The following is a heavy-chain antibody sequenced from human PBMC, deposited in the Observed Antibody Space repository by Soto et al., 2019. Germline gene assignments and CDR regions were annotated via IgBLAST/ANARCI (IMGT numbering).Heavy chain of an antibody. J-gene: IGHJ4*02. D-gene: IGHD3-22*01. Sequence: SETLSLTCTVSGGSISSYYWSWIRQPPGKGLEWIGYIYYSGSTNYNPSLKSRVTISVDTSKNQFSLKLSSVTAADTAVYYCARSYYASSGYYFNFDYWGQGTLVTVSS. CDR2: IYYSGST. CDR1: GGSISSYY. V-gene: IGHV4-59*01. CDR3: ARSYYASSGYYFNFDY.